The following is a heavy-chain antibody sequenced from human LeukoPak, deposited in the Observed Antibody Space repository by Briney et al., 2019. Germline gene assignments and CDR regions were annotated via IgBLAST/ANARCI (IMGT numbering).Heavy chain of an antibody. D-gene: IGHD3-22*01. CDR1: GGTFSSYT. CDR3: ARDYDSSGYPDYGFDH. CDR2: IIPILGIA. J-gene: IGHJ4*02. Sequence: SVKVSCKASGGTFSSYTISWVRQAPGQGLEWMGRIIPILGIANYAQKFQGRVTITADKSTSTAYMELSSLRSEDTAVYYCARDYDSSGYPDYGFDHWGQGTLVTVSS. V-gene: IGHV1-69*04.